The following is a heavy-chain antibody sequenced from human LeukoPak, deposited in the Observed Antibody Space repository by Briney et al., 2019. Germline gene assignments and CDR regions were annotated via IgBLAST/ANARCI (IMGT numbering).Heavy chain of an antibody. CDR3: ARSADLDY. Sequence: GGSLRLSCAASGFTFSNYWTNWVRQAPGKGLEWVANIKQDGSEKYYVDSVKGRFTISRDNAKNSLYLQMNSLRAEDTAVYYCARSADLDYWGQGTLVTVSS. J-gene: IGHJ4*02. V-gene: IGHV3-7*01. CDR2: IKQDGSEK. CDR1: GFTFSNYW.